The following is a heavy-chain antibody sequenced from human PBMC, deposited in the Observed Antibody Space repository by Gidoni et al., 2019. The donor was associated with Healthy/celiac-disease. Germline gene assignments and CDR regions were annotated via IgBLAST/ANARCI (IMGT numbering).Heavy chain of an antibody. CDR2: IYTSGST. Sequence: QVQLQESGPGLVKPSQTLSLTCTVSGGSISSGSYYWSWIRQPAGKGLEWIGRIYTSGSTNYNPSLKSRVTISVDTSKNQFSLKLSSVTAADTAVYYCARGPNSIAAAGTEDNWFDPWGQGTLVTVSS. CDR3: ARGPNSIAAAGTEDNWFDP. D-gene: IGHD6-13*01. J-gene: IGHJ5*02. CDR1: GGSISSGSYY. V-gene: IGHV4-61*02.